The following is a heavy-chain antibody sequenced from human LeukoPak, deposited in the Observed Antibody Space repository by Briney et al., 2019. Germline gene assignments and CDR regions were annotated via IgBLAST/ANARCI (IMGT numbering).Heavy chain of an antibody. CDR2: INHSGST. CDR1: GGSFSGYY. Sequence: PSETLSLTCAVYGGSFSGYYWSWIRQPPGKGLEWIGEINHSGSTNYNPSLKSRVTISVDTSKNQFSLKLSSVTAADTTVYYCARHRRYYYGSGTEDYWGQGTLVTVSS. V-gene: IGHV4-34*01. CDR3: ARHRRYYYGSGTEDY. J-gene: IGHJ4*02. D-gene: IGHD3-10*01.